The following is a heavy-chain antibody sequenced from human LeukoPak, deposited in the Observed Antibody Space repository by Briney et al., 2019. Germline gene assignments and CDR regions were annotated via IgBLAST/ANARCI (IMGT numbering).Heavy chain of an antibody. CDR1: GGSISSYY. V-gene: IGHV4-59*01. CDR3: ARMRWLFFDNYYYYMDV. Sequence: SETLSLTCTVSGGSISSYYWSWIRQPPGKGLEWIGYIYYSGSTNYNPSLKSRVTISVDTSKNQFSLKLSSVTAADTAVYYCARMRWLFFDNYYYYMDVWGKGTTVTVSS. D-gene: IGHD3-22*01. J-gene: IGHJ6*03. CDR2: IYYSGST.